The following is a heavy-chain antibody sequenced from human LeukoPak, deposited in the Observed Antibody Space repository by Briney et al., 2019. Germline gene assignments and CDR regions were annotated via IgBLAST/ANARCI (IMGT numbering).Heavy chain of an antibody. Sequence: GGSLRLSCAASGFTFSIFWMIWVRQAPGKGLKLVANIKQDGSEKYYVDSVKGRFTISTDNANNSLYLQVNSLRAEDTAVYYCARNQRRLDYWGQGTLVTVFS. J-gene: IGHJ4*02. V-gene: IGHV3-7*01. CDR3: ARNQRRLDY. CDR1: GFTFSIFW. CDR2: IKQDGSEK. D-gene: IGHD1-14*01.